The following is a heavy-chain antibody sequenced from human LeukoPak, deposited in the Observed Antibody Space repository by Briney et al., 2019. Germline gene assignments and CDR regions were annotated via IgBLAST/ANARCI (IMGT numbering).Heavy chain of an antibody. V-gene: IGHV3-74*01. CDR2: INSDVSST. CDR1: GFIFSSYW. D-gene: IGHD5-12*01. Sequence: PGGSLRLSCAASGFIFSSYWMHWVRHAPGKGLVCVSRINSDVSSTSYADSVKGRSTIYRVHAKNTLYLQMNCLRTEDTAVYYCARSPHGYGFYYFDCWGQGTLVTVSS. J-gene: IGHJ4*02. CDR3: ARSPHGYGFYYFDC.